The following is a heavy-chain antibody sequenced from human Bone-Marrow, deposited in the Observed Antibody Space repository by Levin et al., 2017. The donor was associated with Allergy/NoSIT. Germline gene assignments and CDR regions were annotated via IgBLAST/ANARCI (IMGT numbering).Heavy chain of an antibody. Sequence: PSETLSLTCFVSGGSITSYYWSWIRQPPGKGLEWIGYVYFNGNTNYNPSLSSRVTISVDTSNNQFSLRLTSVTAADTAVYYCARGRRSGSKWLVMDYWGQGTLVPVSS. D-gene: IGHD6-19*01. J-gene: IGHJ4*02. CDR2: VYFNGNT. CDR3: ARGRRSGSKWLVMDY. CDR1: GGSITSYY. V-gene: IGHV4-59*01.